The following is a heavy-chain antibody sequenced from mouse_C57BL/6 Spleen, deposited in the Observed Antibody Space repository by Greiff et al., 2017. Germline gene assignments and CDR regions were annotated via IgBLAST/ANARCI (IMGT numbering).Heavy chain of an antibody. CDR3: ARTFITTVVASFDY. Sequence: QVQLKESGAELVKPGASVKISCKASGYAFSSYWMNWVKQRPGKGLEWIGQIYPGDGDTNSNGKFKGKATLTADKSSSTAYMQLSSLTSEDSAVYFCARTFITTVVASFDYWGQGTTLTVSS. CDR1: GYAFSSYW. D-gene: IGHD1-1*01. J-gene: IGHJ2*01. CDR2: IYPGDGDT. V-gene: IGHV1-80*01.